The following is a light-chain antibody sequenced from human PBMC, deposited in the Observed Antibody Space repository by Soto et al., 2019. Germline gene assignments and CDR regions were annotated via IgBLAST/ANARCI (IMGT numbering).Light chain of an antibody. CDR1: QGIRHD. CDR2: AAS. V-gene: IGKV1-6*01. CDR3: LRADVHLWR. Sequence: AMKVSGSPPDMYASVGDRVTINCRASQGIRHDLGWYQQKPGKAPKLLIYAASSLQSGVPSRFSGSASGTDFTLTIRSLQPEDLATEYCLRADVHLWRSDYGTMVDIK. J-gene: IGKJ1*01.